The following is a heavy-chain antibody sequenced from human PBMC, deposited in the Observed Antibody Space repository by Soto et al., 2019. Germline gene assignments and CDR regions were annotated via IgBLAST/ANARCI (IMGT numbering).Heavy chain of an antibody. Sequence: PGGSLRLSCTASGFTFRNYVMSWVRQAPGRGLEWVSAISVSGGSTFYADSVKGRFIISRDNSKNTLYLQLNSLRAEDTAVYYCARADIVLMVYAPTDGLDYWGQGTLVTVSS. CDR3: ARADIVLMVYAPTDGLDY. V-gene: IGHV3-23*01. CDR2: ISVSGGST. CDR1: GFTFRNYV. J-gene: IGHJ4*02. D-gene: IGHD2-8*01.